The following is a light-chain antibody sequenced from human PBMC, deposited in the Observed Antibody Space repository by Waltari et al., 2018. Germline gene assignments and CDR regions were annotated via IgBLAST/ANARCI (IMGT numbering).Light chain of an antibody. CDR1: QNITRW. V-gene: IGKV1-5*01. Sequence: DIQMIQSPSTLSASVGDRVTITCRASQNITRWLAWYQQKPGKAPKLLVYDVSTLESGVPSRFSGRGSGTEFTLTISSLQPDDFAVYYCQQYNTYCSFGGGTKVEI. CDR2: DVS. J-gene: IGKJ4*01. CDR3: QQYNTYCS.